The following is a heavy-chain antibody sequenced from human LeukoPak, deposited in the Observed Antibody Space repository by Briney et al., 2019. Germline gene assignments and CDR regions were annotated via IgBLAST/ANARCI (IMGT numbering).Heavy chain of an antibody. CDR2: IIPIFGIA. CDR3: ARVGIAAPLSYYYYMDV. J-gene: IGHJ6*03. Sequence: SVKVSCKASGGTFSSYVISWVRQAPGQGLEWMGRIIPIFGIANYAQKFQGRVTITADKSTSTAYMELSSQRSEDTAVYYCARVGIAAPLSYYYYMDVWGKGTTVTVSS. V-gene: IGHV1-69*04. CDR1: GGTFSSYV. D-gene: IGHD6-13*01.